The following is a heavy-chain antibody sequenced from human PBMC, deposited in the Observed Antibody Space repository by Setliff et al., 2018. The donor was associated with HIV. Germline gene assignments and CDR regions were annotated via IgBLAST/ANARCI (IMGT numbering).Heavy chain of an antibody. J-gene: IGHJ4*02. CDR1: GGSISSSSYY. D-gene: IGHD6-19*01. CDR3: ARHRAVAGANYFDF. V-gene: IGHV4-39*07. CDR2: IYYSGST. Sequence: PSETLSLTCTVSGGSISSSSYYWGWIRQPPGKGLEWIGSIYYSGSTYYNPSLKSRVTILVDTSKKQLSLKMSSVTAADTAVYYCARHRAVAGANYFDFWGQGTLVTVSS.